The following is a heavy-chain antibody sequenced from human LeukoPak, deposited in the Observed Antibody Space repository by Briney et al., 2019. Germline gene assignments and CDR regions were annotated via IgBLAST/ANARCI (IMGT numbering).Heavy chain of an antibody. CDR2: INHSGST. V-gene: IGHV4-34*01. CDR1: GGSFSGYY. CDR3: ARYFGGENWFDP. J-gene: IGHJ5*02. D-gene: IGHD3-10*01. Sequence: SETLSLTCAVYGGSFSGYYWSWIRQPPGKGLEWIGEINHSGSTNYNPSLKSRVTISLDKSKNQFSLKLNSLTAADTAVYYCARYFGGENWFDPWGQGTLVTVSS.